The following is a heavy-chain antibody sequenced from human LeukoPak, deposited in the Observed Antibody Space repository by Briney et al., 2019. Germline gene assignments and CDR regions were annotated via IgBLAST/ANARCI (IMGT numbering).Heavy chain of an antibody. Sequence: GGSLRLSCAASGFTFSDYYMSWIRQAPGKGLEWVSYISSSSTCTNYADSVKGRFTISRDNAKNSLYLQMNSLRAEDTAVYYCARGGPYSSSWYMDYWGQGTLVTVSS. CDR1: GFTFSDYY. J-gene: IGHJ4*02. V-gene: IGHV3-11*06. D-gene: IGHD6-13*01. CDR3: ARGGPYSSSWYMDY. CDR2: ISSSSTCT.